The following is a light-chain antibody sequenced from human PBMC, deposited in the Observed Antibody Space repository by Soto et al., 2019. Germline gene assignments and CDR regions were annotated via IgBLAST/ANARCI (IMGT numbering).Light chain of an antibody. CDR3: QQYGSSPLMYT. J-gene: IGKJ2*01. CDR2: GAS. Sequence: EIVLTQSPGTLSLSPGERATLSCRASQSVSSSYLAWYQQKPGQAPRLLIYGASIRATGIPDRFSGSGSGTDFTLTISRLEPEDFAVYYCQQYGSSPLMYTFGQGTKQEIK. V-gene: IGKV3-20*01. CDR1: QSVSSSY.